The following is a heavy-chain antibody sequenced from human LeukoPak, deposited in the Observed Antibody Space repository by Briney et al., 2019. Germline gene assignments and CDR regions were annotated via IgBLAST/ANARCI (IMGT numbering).Heavy chain of an antibody. CDR2: INHSGST. V-gene: IGHV4-34*01. CDR1: GGSFSGYY. J-gene: IGHJ5*02. CDR3: ARSGTLYCSSTSCYLRIWGFDWFDP. Sequence: SETLSLTCAVYGGSFSGYYWSWIRQPPGKGLEWIGEINHSGSTNYNPSLKSRVTMSVDTSKNQFSLKLSSVTAADTAVYYCARSGTLYCSSTSCYLRIWGFDWFDPWGQGTLVTVSS. D-gene: IGHD2-2*01.